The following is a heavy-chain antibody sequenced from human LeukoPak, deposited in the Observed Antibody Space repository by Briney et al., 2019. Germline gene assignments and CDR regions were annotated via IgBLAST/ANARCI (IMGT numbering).Heavy chain of an antibody. J-gene: IGHJ5*02. Sequence: GGSLRLSCAASGFTFSSYAMSWVRQAPGKGLEWVSAISGSGGSTYYADSVKGRFTISRDNTKNSPYLQMNSLRAEDTAVYYCAKSYYDILTGPPYDPWGQGTLVTVSS. CDR2: ISGSGGST. V-gene: IGHV3-23*01. CDR1: GFTFSSYA. D-gene: IGHD3-9*01. CDR3: AKSYYDILTGPPYDP.